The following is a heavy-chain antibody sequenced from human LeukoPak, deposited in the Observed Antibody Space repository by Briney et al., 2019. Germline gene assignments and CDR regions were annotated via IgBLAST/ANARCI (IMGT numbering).Heavy chain of an antibody. D-gene: IGHD2-2*01. Sequence: GGSLRLSCAASGFTFDDYAMHWVRQAPGKGLEWVSAISGSGGSTYYADSVKGRFTISRDNSKNTLYLQMNSLRAEDTAVYYCAKGQRNNYYYMDVWGKGTTVTVSS. V-gene: IGHV3-23*01. CDR2: ISGSGGST. CDR3: AKGQRNNYYYMDV. J-gene: IGHJ6*03. CDR1: GFTFDDYA.